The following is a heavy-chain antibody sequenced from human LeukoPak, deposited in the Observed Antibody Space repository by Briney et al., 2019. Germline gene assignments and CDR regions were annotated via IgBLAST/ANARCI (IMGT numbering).Heavy chain of an antibody. V-gene: IGHV3-21*01. CDR1: GFTFSSYS. J-gene: IGHJ6*03. CDR3: ARDGDVLVSYYMDV. Sequence: PGGSLRLSCTVSGFTFSSYSMNWVRQAPGKGLEWVSSISSGSNYIYYADSVKGRFTISRDNAKNSLYLQMNSLRAEDTAVYYCARDGDVLVSYYMDVWGKGTTVTVSS. CDR2: ISSGSNYI. D-gene: IGHD2-21*02.